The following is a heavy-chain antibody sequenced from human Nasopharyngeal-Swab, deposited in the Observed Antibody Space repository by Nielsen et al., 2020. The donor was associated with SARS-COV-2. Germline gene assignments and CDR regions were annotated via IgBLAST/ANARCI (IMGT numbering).Heavy chain of an antibody. Sequence: VGQAPGKGLEWVAVIWYDGSNKYYADSVKGRFTISRDNSKNTLYLQMNSLRAEDTAVYYCARDLSYYDSVGAFDIWGQGTRVTVSS. J-gene: IGHJ3*02. CDR2: IWYDGSNK. V-gene: IGHV3-33*01. CDR3: ARDLSYYDSVGAFDI. D-gene: IGHD3-22*01.